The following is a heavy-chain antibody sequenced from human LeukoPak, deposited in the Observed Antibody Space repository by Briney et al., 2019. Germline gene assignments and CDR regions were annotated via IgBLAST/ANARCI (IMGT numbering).Heavy chain of an antibody. Sequence: PGGSLRLSCAASGFTFSTYAMHWVRQAPGKGLEWMAFIQSDGSNQRYADSVKGRFTISRDNAKNTLYLQMNSLRAEDTAVYYCASLPFGVVVPNGQTYYFDYWGQGTLVTVSS. CDR1: GFTFSTYA. D-gene: IGHD2-2*01. J-gene: IGHJ4*02. CDR3: ASLPFGVVVPNGQTYYFDY. V-gene: IGHV3-30*02. CDR2: IQSDGSNQ.